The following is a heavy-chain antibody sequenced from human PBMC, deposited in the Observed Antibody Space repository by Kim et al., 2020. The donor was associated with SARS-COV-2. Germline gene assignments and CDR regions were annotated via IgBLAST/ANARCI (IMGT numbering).Heavy chain of an antibody. CDR3: ARECGLQPSRNIRAAAICY. J-gene: IGHJ4*02. Sequence: ASVKVSCKASGYTFTSYAMHWVRQAPGQRLEWMGWINAGNGNTKYSQKFQGRVTITRDTSASTAYMELSSLRSEDTAVYYCARECGLQPSRNIRAAAICYWGQGTLVTVSS. V-gene: IGHV1-3*01. D-gene: IGHD2-2*01. CDR2: INAGNGNT. CDR1: GYTFTSYA.